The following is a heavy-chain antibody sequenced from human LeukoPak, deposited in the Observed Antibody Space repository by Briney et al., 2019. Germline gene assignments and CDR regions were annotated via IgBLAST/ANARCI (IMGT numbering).Heavy chain of an antibody. CDR3: ARVGFGYSSFRGSPGTYYFDY. V-gene: IGHV3-11*01. CDR2: ISSSGSTI. CDR1: GFTFNDYY. D-gene: IGHD6-19*01. Sequence: PGGCLRLSCAASGFTFNDYYMSWIRQAPGKGLEWVSYISSSGSTIYYADSVKGRFTISRDNAKNSLYLQMNSLRAEDTAVYYCARVGFGYSSFRGSPGTYYFDYWGQGTLVTVSS. J-gene: IGHJ4*02.